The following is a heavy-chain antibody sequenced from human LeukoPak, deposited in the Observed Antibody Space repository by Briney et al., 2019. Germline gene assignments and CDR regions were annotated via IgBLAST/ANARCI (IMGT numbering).Heavy chain of an antibody. CDR2: ISPTGSTT. Sequence: GGSLRLSCTASGFSFSGHWMHWARHLPGKGLVWVSRISPTGSTTSYADSVKGRFTVSRDNAKNTLYLQVNNLRAEDTAVYYCARGPNSSWSGLDFWGQGTLLTVSS. V-gene: IGHV3-74*01. D-gene: IGHD6-6*01. CDR1: GFSFSGHW. J-gene: IGHJ4*02. CDR3: ARGPNSSWSGLDF.